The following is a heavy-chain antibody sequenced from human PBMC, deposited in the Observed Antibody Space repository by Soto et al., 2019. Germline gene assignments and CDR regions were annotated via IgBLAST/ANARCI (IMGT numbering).Heavy chain of an antibody. Sequence: QVQLVQSGDEVMKTGASVRVSCKASGYIFASNGITWVRQAPGQGLEWMGWISIDNGNTKYGEKFEGRVTMTTDTSKSTTHMEVRSLRSDDTAMYYCARDSGDRCFDSWGQGTMVTVSS. CDR3: ARDSGDRCFDS. D-gene: IGHD3-10*01. V-gene: IGHV1-18*01. CDR2: ISIDNGNT. J-gene: IGHJ5*01. CDR1: GYIFASNG.